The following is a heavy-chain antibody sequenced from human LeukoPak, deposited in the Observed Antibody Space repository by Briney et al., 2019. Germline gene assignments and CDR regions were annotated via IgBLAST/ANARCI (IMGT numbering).Heavy chain of an antibody. Sequence: EASVKVSCKASGYTFTGYYMHWVRQAPGQGLEWMGWINPNSGGTHYAQKFQGRVTMTRDTSISTAYMELSSLRSDDTAVYYCARDPSGMYYSANAFDIWGQGTMVTVSS. J-gene: IGHJ3*02. CDR1: GYTFTGYY. D-gene: IGHD1-26*01. CDR3: ARDPSGMYYSANAFDI. CDR2: INPNSGGT. V-gene: IGHV1-2*02.